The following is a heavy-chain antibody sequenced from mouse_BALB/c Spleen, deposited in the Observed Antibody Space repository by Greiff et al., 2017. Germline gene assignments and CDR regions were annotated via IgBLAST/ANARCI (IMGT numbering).Heavy chain of an antibody. CDR2: IDPENGDT. J-gene: IGHJ4*01. CDR3: NACRNYGSSWYAMDY. D-gene: IGHD1-1*01. CDR1: GFNIKDYY. Sequence: EVQLQQSGAELVRSGASVKLSCTASGFNIKDYYMHWVKQRPEQGLEWIGWIDPENGDTEYAPKFQGKATMTADTSSNTAYLQLSSLTSEDTAVYYCNACRNYGSSWYAMDYWGQGTSVTVSS. V-gene: IGHV14-4*02.